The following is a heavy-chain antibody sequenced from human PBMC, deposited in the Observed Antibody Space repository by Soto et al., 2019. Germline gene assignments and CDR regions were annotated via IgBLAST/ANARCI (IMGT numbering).Heavy chain of an antibody. CDR3: ARVSWREKYGMDV. CDR2: ITFSGNTV. Sequence: GGSLRLSCAASGFTFSDSYMSWIRPAPGKGLEWISYITFSGNTVYYADSLKGRFTISRDNAKNSLYLQMNRLRAEDTAVYYCARVSWREKYGMDVWGQGTTVTVSS. CDR1: GFTFSDSY. V-gene: IGHV3-11*01. J-gene: IGHJ6*02.